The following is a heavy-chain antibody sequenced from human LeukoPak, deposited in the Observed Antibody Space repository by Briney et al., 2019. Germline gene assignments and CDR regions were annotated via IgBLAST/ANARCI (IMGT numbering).Heavy chain of an antibody. CDR2: INPSGGNA. V-gene: IGHV1-46*01. Sequence: GASVKVSCKASGYTFTSYYLHWVRQAPGQGLEWIGIINPSGGNASYAQKFQGRVTMTRDTSTSTVYLELSSLRSGDTAVYYCARATQSWFDPWGQGTLVTVSS. CDR3: ARATQSWFDP. CDR1: GYTFTSYY. J-gene: IGHJ5*02.